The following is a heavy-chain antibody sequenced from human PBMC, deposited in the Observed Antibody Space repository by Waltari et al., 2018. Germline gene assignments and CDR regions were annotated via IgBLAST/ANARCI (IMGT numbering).Heavy chain of an antibody. D-gene: IGHD2-21*02. CDR3: ARGYCGGDCSSSARYVDI. Sequence: EEQLVESGGGLIQPGGSLRLSCAASGFTFSSYGMSWVRQAPGKGLEWGSKITNSGATHYADSLRGRFIVSRDNAKSSLYLQMNSLRAEDTALYYCARGYCGGDCSSSARYVDIWGRGTLVSVSS. V-gene: IGHV3-48*04. CDR1: GFTFSSYG. J-gene: IGHJ2*01. CDR2: ITNSGAT.